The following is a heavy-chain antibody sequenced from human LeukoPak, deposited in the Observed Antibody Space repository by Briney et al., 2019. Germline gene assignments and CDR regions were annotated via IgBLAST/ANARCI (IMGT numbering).Heavy chain of an antibody. Sequence: PGGSPRLSCAASGFTFSSYSMNWVRQAPGKGLEWVSYISSNSTTIYYADSVKGRFTISRDNAKNSLYLQMNSLRAEDTAVYYCVIRLPHTSNCRFDYWGQGTLVTVSS. D-gene: IGHD1-26*01. CDR2: ISSNSTTI. V-gene: IGHV3-48*01. CDR1: GFTFSSYS. J-gene: IGHJ4*02. CDR3: VIRLPHTSNCRFDY.